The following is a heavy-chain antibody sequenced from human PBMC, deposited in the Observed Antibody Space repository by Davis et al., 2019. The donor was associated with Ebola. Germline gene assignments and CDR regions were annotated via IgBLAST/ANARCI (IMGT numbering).Heavy chain of an antibody. D-gene: IGHD2-15*01. V-gene: IGHV3-74*01. CDR3: TKGQSSVSDAGFDF. Sequence: GESLKISCAASGFTFRTHWMHWVRQAPGKGLMWVSRINYDGTSATYADSVKGRFTIARDNSQNTLYLEMNGLRAEDTGVFYCTKGQSSVSDAGFDFWGQGTQVAVSS. CDR1: GFTFRTHW. CDR2: INYDGTSA. J-gene: IGHJ4*02.